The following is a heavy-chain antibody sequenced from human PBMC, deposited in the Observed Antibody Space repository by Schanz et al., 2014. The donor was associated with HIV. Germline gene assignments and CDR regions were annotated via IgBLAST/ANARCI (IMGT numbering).Heavy chain of an antibody. V-gene: IGHV3-48*01. Sequence: DVQLVESGGGLEQPGGSLRLSCAASGFMFSTYAMHWVRQAPGKGLEWVSKINSGSTIKNYADSVKGRFTISRDNSKNTLYLQMNSLRAEDTAVYYCALSRPSGYGGSWYFDLWGRGTLVAVSS. CDR3: ALSRPSGYGGSWYFDL. J-gene: IGHJ2*01. D-gene: IGHD2-15*01. CDR1: GFMFSTYA. CDR2: INSGSTIK.